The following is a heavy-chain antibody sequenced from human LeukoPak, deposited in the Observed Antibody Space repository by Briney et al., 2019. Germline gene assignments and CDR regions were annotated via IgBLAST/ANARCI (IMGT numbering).Heavy chain of an antibody. CDR3: ARELGGTKTGGFDI. J-gene: IGHJ3*02. V-gene: IGHV3-64*02. D-gene: IGHD1-14*01. CDR1: GFRFSYHD. Sequence: GGSLRLSCAASGFRFSYHDMHWVRQAPGKGLEFVSSIGAAGAHTFYADSVKGRFTISRDNFQSTMYLQMDGLRPEDSAIYYCARELGGTKTGGFDIWGQGTVVTVSS. CDR2: IGAAGAHT.